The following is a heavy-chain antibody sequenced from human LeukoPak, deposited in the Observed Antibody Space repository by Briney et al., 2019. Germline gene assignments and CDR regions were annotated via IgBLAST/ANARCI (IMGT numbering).Heavy chain of an antibody. V-gene: IGHV1-46*01. Sequence: APVKVSCKASGYTFTSNYINWVRQAPGQGLEWMGMIYPRDGSTSYAQKFQGRVTVTRDTSTSTVHMELSGLRSEDTAVYYCARDQEGFDYWGQGTLVTVSS. CDR1: GYTFTSNY. CDR3: ARDQEGFDY. CDR2: IYPRDGST. J-gene: IGHJ4*02.